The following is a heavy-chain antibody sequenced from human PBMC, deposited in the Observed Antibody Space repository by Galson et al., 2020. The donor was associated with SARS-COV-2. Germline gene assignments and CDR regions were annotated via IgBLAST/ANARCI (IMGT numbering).Heavy chain of an antibody. CDR2: ISFDGSSK. D-gene: IGHD6-19*01. CDR1: GFTLSTYA. J-gene: IGHJ5*02. Sequence: GESLKISCVAYGFTLSTYAMHWVRQTPGTGLEWVAVISFDGSSKYNTDSVNGRFTISRDNSKNTVYLQMNSLRPEDTAVYHCARDLSSGWYRGWFDPWGQGTLVTVSS. CDR3: ARDLSSGWYRGWFDP. V-gene: IGHV3-30*04.